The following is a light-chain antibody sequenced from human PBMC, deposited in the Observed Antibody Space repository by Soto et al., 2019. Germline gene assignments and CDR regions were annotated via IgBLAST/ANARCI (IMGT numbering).Light chain of an antibody. CDR2: DAS. CDR1: QSVNTY. CDR3: QQRSNWPLT. Sequence: EIVLTQSPATLSLSPGERATLSCRASQSVNTYLAWYQQRPGQAPRLLMYDASNRATGIPARFSGRGSGTDFALTIDSIEPEDFAVYYCQQRSNWPLTFGGGTKVEIK. J-gene: IGKJ4*01. V-gene: IGKV3-11*01.